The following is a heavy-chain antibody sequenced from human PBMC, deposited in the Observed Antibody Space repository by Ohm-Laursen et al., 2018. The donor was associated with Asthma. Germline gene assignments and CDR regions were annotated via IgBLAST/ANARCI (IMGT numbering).Heavy chain of an antibody. CDR1: GGTFSSYA. CDR2: TIPIFGTA. Sequence: GSSVKVSCKASGGTFSSYAISWVRQAPGQGLEWMGGTIPIFGTANYAQKFQGRVTITADESTSTAYMELSSLRSEDTAVYYCARGTVSPSGYYGMDVWGQGTTVTVSS. J-gene: IGHJ6*02. V-gene: IGHV1-69*01. D-gene: IGHD4-11*01. CDR3: ARGTVSPSGYYGMDV.